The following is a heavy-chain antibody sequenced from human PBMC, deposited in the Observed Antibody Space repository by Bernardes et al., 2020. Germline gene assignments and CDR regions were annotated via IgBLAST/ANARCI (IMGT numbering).Heavy chain of an antibody. D-gene: IGHD6-6*01. V-gene: IGHV4-59*01. CDR1: GDSISNYY. Sequence: SETLSLTCTVSGDSISNYYWSWIRQPPGKGLEWIGYIYYSGGTNYNPSLKSRVTISLDTSKNQFSLRLSSVTAADTAVYYCARVGSSSGHVYYNYYMDVWGKGTTVTVSS. J-gene: IGHJ6*03. CDR2: IYYSGGT. CDR3: ARVGSSSGHVYYNYYMDV.